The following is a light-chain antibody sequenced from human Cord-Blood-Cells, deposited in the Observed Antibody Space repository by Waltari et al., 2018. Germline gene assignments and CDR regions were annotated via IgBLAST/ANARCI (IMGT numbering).Light chain of an antibody. CDR3: QQYNSYSYT. CDR2: KAS. CDR1: QSINSW. V-gene: IGKV1-5*03. Sequence: DIQMTQSPSTLSASVGDIVTITCRASQSINSWLAWYQQKPGKAPKLLIYKASSLESGVPSRFSGSGSGTEFTLTISSLQPDDFATYYCQQYNSYSYTFGQGTKLEIK. J-gene: IGKJ2*01.